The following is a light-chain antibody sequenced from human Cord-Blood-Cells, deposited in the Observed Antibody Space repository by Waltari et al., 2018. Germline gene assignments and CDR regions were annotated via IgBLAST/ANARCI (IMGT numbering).Light chain of an antibody. CDR1: TLPKKY. CDR3: LSADSSGTWV. V-gene: IGLV3-16*01. Sequence: SYELTQPPSVSVSLGTKARITCTGATLPKKYAYWYQQKPGQFPVLVIYKDSERPSGIPERFSGSSSGTIVTLTISGVQAEDEADYYCLSADSSGTWVFGGGTKLTVL. CDR2: KDS. J-gene: IGLJ3*02.